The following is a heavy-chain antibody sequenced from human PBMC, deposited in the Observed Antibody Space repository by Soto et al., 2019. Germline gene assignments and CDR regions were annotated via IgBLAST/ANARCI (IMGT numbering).Heavy chain of an antibody. D-gene: IGHD3-3*01. CDR2: IIPIFGTA. CDR1: GGTFSSYA. Sequence: ASVKVSCKASGGTFSSYAISWVRQAPGQGLEWMGGIIPIFGTANYAQKFQGRVTITADESTSTAYMELSSLRSEDTAVYYCARGLTIFGVSNWFDPWGQGTLVTVSS. CDR3: ARGLTIFGVSNWFDP. J-gene: IGHJ5*02. V-gene: IGHV1-69*13.